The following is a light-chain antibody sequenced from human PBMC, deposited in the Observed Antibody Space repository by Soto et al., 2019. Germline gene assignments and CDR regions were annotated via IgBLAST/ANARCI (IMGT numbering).Light chain of an antibody. V-gene: IGKV1-5*01. CDR1: QSISSW. Sequence: DIQMTQSPSTLSASVGDRVTITCRASQSISSWLAWYQQKPGKAPKLLIYDASSLESGGPSRFSGSGSGTEFTLTISSLQPDDFATYYCQQYNSYLSTFGQGTKLEIK. CDR3: QQYNSYLST. CDR2: DAS. J-gene: IGKJ2*01.